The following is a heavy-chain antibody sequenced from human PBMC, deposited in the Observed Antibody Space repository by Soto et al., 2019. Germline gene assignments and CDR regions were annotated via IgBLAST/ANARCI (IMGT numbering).Heavy chain of an antibody. CDR2: IYYSGST. V-gene: IGHV4-39*01. CDR1: GGSISSSSYY. CDR3: ARHFLLVAATSRWFDP. J-gene: IGHJ5*02. Sequence: SETLSLTCTVSGGSISSSSYYWGWTRQPPGKGLEWIGSIYYSGSTYYNPSLKSRVTISVDTSKNQFSLKLSSVTAADTAVYYCARHFLLVAATSRWFDPWGQGTLVTVSS. D-gene: IGHD2-15*01.